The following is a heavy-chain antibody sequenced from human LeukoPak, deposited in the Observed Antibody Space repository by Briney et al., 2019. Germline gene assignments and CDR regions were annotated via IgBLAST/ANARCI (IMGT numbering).Heavy chain of an antibody. CDR1: GGTFSSYA. J-gene: IGHJ5*02. Sequence: GASGKVSCKASGGTFSSYAISWGRQAPRHGLEWMGRIIPILGIANYAQKFQGRVTITPDKSTSTAYMELSSLRSEDTAVYYCARPGPNNWIDPWGQGTLVTVSS. CDR2: IIPILGIA. CDR3: ARPGPNNWIDP. V-gene: IGHV1-69*04.